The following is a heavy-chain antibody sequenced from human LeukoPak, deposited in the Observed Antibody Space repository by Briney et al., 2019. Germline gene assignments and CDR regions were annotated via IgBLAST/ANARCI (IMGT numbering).Heavy chain of an antibody. CDR3: VDLNAPL. CDR1: GFTFSTYS. D-gene: IGHD2-8*01. Sequence: PGGSLRLSCAASGFTFSTYSMNWVRQAPGRGLEWVSYISGSSGSTKYADSVKGRFTISRDNAKNSLYLQMNSLRVEDTAVYYCVDLNAPLRGQGTLVTVSS. V-gene: IGHV3-48*04. CDR2: ISGSSGST. J-gene: IGHJ4*02.